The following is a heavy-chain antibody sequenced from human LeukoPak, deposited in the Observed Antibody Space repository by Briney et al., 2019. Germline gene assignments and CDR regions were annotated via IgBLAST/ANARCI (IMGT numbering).Heavy chain of an antibody. CDR1: GFTFSSYS. J-gene: IGHJ3*02. CDR3: ARDGVEDTGIVGATNAFDI. V-gene: IGHV3-21*01. D-gene: IGHD1-26*01. CDR2: ISSSSSYI. Sequence: GGSLRLSCAASGFTFSSYSMNWVRQAPGKGLEWVSSISSSSSYIYYADSVKGRFTISRDNAKNLLYLQMNSLRAEDTAVYYCARDGVEDTGIVGATNAFDIWGQGTMVTVSS.